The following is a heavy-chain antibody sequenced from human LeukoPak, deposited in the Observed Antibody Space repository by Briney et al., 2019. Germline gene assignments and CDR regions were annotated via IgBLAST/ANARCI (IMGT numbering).Heavy chain of an antibody. V-gene: IGHV1-8*01. CDR2: MNPNSGNT. D-gene: IGHD6-13*01. J-gene: IGHJ4*02. CDR3: ASALKRGSAGTLIDY. Sequence: ASVKVSCKASGYTFTSHDINWVRQATGQGLEWMGWMNPNSGNTGYAQKFQDRVTMTRNTSISTAYTELSSLESEDTAVYYCASALKRGSAGTLIDYWGQGTLVTVSS. CDR1: GYTFTSHD.